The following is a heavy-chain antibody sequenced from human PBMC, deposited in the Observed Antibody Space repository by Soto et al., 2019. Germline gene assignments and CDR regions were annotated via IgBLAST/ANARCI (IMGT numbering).Heavy chain of an antibody. Sequence: PSETLSLTCTVSGGSISSGGYYWSWIRQHPGKGLEWIGYIYYSGSTYYNPSLKSRVTISVDTSKNQFSLKLSSVTAADTAVYYCARSNRDAAGTPAFLGYWGQGTLVTVSS. J-gene: IGHJ4*02. D-gene: IGHD6-13*01. CDR2: IYYSGST. CDR1: GGSISSGGYY. CDR3: ARSNRDAAGTPAFLGY. V-gene: IGHV4-31*03.